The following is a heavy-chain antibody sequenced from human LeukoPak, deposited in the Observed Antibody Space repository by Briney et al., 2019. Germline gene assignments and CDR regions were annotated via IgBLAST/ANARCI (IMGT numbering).Heavy chain of an antibody. CDR3: ARACCSAGDCYEFDY. CDR2: INPNNGGT. D-gene: IGHD2-15*01. J-gene: IGHJ4*02. CDR1: GYTFTGYY. V-gene: IGHV1-2*02. Sequence: GASVKVSCKASGYTFTGYYMHWVRQAPGQGLEWMGWINPNNGGTNYARKFHGRVTMTRDTSISTLYMELSSLRSDDTAVYYCARACCSAGDCYEFDYWGQGTLVTVSS.